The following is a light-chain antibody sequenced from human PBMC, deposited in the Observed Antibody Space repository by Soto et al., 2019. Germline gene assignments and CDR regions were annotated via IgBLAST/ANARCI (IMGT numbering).Light chain of an antibody. J-gene: IGKJ1*01. CDR1: QSISTY. CDR3: QQSYNTPST. CDR2: AAS. V-gene: IGKV1-39*01. Sequence: DIQMTQSPSSLSAFVGDRVTITCRASQSISTYLNWYHQKPGEAPKLLIYAASSLQSGVPSRFSGSGSGTDFTLTISSLQPEDPATYYCQQSYNTPSTFGQGTTVDIK.